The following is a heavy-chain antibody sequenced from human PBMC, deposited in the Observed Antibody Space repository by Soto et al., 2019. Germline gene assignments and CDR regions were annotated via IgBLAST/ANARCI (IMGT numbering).Heavy chain of an antibody. V-gene: IGHV5-51*01. CDR1: GYDFSSYW. Sequence: GESLKISCKGSGYDFSSYWIGWVRQMPGKGLEWMGIIYPGDSDTRYSPSFQGQVTISADKSISTAYLQWSSLKASDTAMYYCARGNSSSRFGYYYYYYGMDVWGQGTTVTVSS. CDR3: ARGNSSSRFGYYYYYYGMDV. D-gene: IGHD6-6*01. J-gene: IGHJ6*02. CDR2: IYPGDSDT.